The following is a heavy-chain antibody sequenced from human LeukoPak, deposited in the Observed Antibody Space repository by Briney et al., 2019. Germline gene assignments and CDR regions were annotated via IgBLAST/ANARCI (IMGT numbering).Heavy chain of an antibody. CDR3: ASQSSSWYNWFDP. V-gene: IGHV3-66*02. J-gene: IGHJ5*02. Sequence: GGSPRLSCAASGFTVSSNYMSWVRQAPGKGLEWVSVIYSGGSTYYADSVKGRFTISRDNSKNTLYLQMNSLRAEDTAVYYCASQSSSWYNWFDPWGQGTLVTVSS. CDR1: GFTVSSNY. CDR2: IYSGGST. D-gene: IGHD6-13*01.